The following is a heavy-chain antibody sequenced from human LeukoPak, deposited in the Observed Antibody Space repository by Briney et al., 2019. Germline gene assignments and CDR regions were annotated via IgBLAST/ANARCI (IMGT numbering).Heavy chain of an antibody. CDR1: GYIFTGYY. Sequence: ASVKVSCKASGYIFTGYYMHWVRQAPGQGLEWMGWINPNSDGTNYAHKFQGRVTMTRDTSISTAYMELSRLRSDDTAVYYCARDRPPQLVRPFDYWGQGTLVTVSS. CDR2: INPNSDGT. CDR3: ARDRPPQLVRPFDY. J-gene: IGHJ4*02. D-gene: IGHD6-13*01. V-gene: IGHV1-2*07.